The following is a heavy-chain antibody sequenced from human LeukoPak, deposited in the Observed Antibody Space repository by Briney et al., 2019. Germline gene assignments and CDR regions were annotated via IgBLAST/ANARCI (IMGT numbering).Heavy chain of an antibody. CDR2: IYYSGST. J-gene: IGHJ4*02. CDR3: ARDHRGYSYGFDY. D-gene: IGHD5-18*01. Sequence: RPSETLSLTCAVSGYSISSYYWSWIRQPPGKGLEWIGYIYYSGSTNYNPSLKSRVTISVDTSKNQFSLKLSSVTAADTAVYYCARDHRGYSYGFDYWGQGTLVTVSS. V-gene: IGHV4-59*01. CDR1: GYSISSYY.